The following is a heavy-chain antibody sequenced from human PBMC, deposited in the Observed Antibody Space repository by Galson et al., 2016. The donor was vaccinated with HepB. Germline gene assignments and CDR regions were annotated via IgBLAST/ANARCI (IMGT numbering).Heavy chain of an antibody. V-gene: IGHV4-39*01. CDR3: ARGTHYGAVSDY. Sequence: SETLSLTCTVSGFSISSSSYYWGWIRQPPGKGLEWIGNFDYSGSTHYNPSLKSRVTMSADTSKNQFSLNLSTVTAADTAVYFCARGTHYGAVSDYWGHGTLVTVSS. CDR2: FDYSGST. J-gene: IGHJ4*01. D-gene: IGHD4-17*01. CDR1: GFSISSSSYY.